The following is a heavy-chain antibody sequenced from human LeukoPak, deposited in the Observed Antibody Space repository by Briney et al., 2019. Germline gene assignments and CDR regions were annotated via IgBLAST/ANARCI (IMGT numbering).Heavy chain of an antibody. CDR1: GFTFDDYA. V-gene: IGHV3-43*02. CDR2: ISGDGGST. CDR3: AKGSYGPYYFDY. D-gene: IGHD5-18*01. J-gene: IGHJ4*02. Sequence: GGSLRLSCAASGFTFDDYAMHWVRQAPGKGLEWVSLISGDGGSTYYADSVKGRFTISRDNSKNSLCLQMNSLRTEDTALYYCAKGSYGPYYFDYWGQGTLVTVSS.